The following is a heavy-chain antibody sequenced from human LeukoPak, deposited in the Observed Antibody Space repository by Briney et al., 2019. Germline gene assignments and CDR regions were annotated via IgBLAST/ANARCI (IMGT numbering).Heavy chain of an antibody. V-gene: IGHV4-34*01. J-gene: IGHJ5*02. CDR2: INHSGST. D-gene: IGHD4-11*01. CDR3: ARGLYSNPSNNWFDP. Sequence: PSETLSLTCAVYVGSFSGYYWSWIRQPPGKGLEWIGEINHSGSTNYNPSLKSRVTISVDTSKNQFSLKLSSVTAADTAVYYCARGLYSNPSNNWFDPWGQGTLVTVSS. CDR1: VGSFSGYY.